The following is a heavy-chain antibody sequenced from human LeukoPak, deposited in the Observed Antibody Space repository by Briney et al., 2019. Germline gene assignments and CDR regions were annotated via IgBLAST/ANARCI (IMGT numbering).Heavy chain of an antibody. Sequence: GGSLRLSCAASGFTVSSNYMSWVRQAPGKGLEWASVIYSGGSTYYADSVKGRFTISRDNSKNTLNLQMNSLRAEDTAVYYCASAKSDCSSTSCPFDYWGQGTLVTVSS. CDR2: IYSGGST. J-gene: IGHJ4*02. V-gene: IGHV3-66*02. D-gene: IGHD2-2*01. CDR3: ASAKSDCSSTSCPFDY. CDR1: GFTVSSNY.